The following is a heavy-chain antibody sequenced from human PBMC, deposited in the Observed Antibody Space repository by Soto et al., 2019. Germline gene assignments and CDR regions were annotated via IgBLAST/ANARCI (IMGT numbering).Heavy chain of an antibody. CDR1: GFTFSSYA. D-gene: IGHD2-15*01. V-gene: IGHV3-23*01. J-gene: IGHJ4*02. CDR2: ISGNGGNT. CDR3: AKVKGCSGGSCYVLDY. Sequence: EVQLLESGGGLVQPGGSLRLSCAASGFTFSSYAMNWFGQPQGKGLEGASGISGNGGNTYYVDAVRGRFTISRDNSKNTLYLQMNSLRAEDTAVYFCAKVKGCSGGSCYVLDYWGQGTLVTVSS.